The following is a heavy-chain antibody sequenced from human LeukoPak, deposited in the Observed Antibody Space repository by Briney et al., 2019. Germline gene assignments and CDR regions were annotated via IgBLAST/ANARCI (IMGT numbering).Heavy chain of an antibody. CDR3: ARGYTVTTN. V-gene: IGHV4-61*02. Sequence: SETLSLTCSVSGGSISSTGYYWSWIRQPAGKGLEWIGRIYSSGSTDYNPSLQSRVTISVDTSKDQFSLSLRSVTAADTAVHYCARGYTVTTNWGQGTLVTVSS. CDR2: IYSSGST. J-gene: IGHJ4*02. D-gene: IGHD4-17*01. CDR1: GGSISSTGYY.